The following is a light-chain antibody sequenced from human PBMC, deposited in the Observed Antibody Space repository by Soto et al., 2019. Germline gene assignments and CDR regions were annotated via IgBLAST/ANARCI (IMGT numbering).Light chain of an antibody. CDR1: SGDIGTYNL. CDR2: EVN. Sequence: QSARAQPASVSGSPGQSIAISCTGTSGDIGTYNLVSWYQQHPGKAPKLMISEVNKRPSGVSDRFSGSKSGDTASLTISGLRTEDEADYYCCSFAGSGTGVFGTGTKVTVL. J-gene: IGLJ1*01. CDR3: CSFAGSGTGV. V-gene: IGLV2-23*02.